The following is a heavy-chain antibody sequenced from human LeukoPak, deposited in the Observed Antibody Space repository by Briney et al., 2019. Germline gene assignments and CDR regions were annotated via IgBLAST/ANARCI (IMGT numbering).Heavy chain of an antibody. CDR2: IYYSGST. Sequence: SETLSLTCAVSGGSISSSNWWSWVRQPPGKGLEWIGSIYYSGSTYYNPSLKSRVTISVDTSKNQFSLKLSSVTAADTAVYYCARQGWLRLSQFDYWGQGTLVTVSS. J-gene: IGHJ4*02. V-gene: IGHV4-39*01. D-gene: IGHD5-12*01. CDR1: GGSISSSNW. CDR3: ARQGWLRLSQFDY.